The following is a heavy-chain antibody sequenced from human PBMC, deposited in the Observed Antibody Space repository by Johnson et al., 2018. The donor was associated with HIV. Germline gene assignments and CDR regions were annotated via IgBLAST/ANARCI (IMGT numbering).Heavy chain of an antibody. J-gene: IGHJ3*02. Sequence: QVTLVESGGGVVQPGRSLRLSCEASGFTFSAYGMHWVRQAPGQGLEWVAVISYDGSYKYYANSVKGRFTISREHAKNSLYLQMNSLRVEDTAVYFCGSLGDGHQKGAFEIWGHGTMVTVSP. CDR3: GSLGDGHQKGAFEI. D-gene: IGHD3-16*01. CDR2: ISYDGSYK. CDR1: GFTFSAYG. V-gene: IGHV3-30*03.